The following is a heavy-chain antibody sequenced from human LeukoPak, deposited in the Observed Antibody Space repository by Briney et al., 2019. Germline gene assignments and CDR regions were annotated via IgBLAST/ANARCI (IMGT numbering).Heavy chain of an antibody. Sequence: GGSLRLSCAASGFTFSSYSMNWVRQAPGKGLEWVSSISSSSSYTYYADSVKGRFTISRDNAKNSLYLQMNSLRAEDTAVYYCARDFVVITGGFDYWGQGTLVTVSS. J-gene: IGHJ4*02. D-gene: IGHD3-22*01. CDR3: ARDFVVITGGFDY. CDR1: GFTFSSYS. V-gene: IGHV3-21*01. CDR2: ISSSSSYT.